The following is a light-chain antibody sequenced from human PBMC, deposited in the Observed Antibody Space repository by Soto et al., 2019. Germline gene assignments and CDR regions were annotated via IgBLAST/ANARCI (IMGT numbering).Light chain of an antibody. J-gene: IGLJ3*02. Sequence: QSALTQPASVSGSPGQSITISCTGTNSDVGSYNYVSWYQQHPGKAPKLMIYEVRNRPSGVSDRFSGSKSGKTASLTIFGLHAEDEADYYCCSYAGSSRVFGGGTKVIVL. CDR1: NSDVGSYNY. CDR3: CSYAGSSRV. CDR2: EVR. V-gene: IGLV2-14*01.